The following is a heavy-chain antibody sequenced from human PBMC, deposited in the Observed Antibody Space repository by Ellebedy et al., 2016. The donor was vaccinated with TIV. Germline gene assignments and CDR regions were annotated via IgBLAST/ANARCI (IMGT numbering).Heavy chain of an antibody. J-gene: IGHJ4*02. CDR3: ANGAAGINY. Sequence: GGSLRLSXAASGFTFSSFWMSWVRQAPGKGLEWVAVISYDGSNKYYADSVKGRFTISRDNSKNTLYLQMNSLRAEDTAVYYCANGAAGINYWGQGTLVTVSS. V-gene: IGHV3-30-3*01. CDR2: ISYDGSNK. CDR1: GFTFSSFW. D-gene: IGHD6-13*01.